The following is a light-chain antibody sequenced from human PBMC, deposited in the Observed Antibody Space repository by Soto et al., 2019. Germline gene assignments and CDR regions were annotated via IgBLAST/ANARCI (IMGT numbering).Light chain of an antibody. J-gene: IGKJ1*01. V-gene: IGKV1-39*01. CDR3: QQSDSTLRT. CDR2: AAS. Sequence: DSQMTPAPSSLSASVEDSVNITCRASQSFSRYLNWYQQKPGTAPKLLIYAASSLQSGVPSRFSGSGSGTDFTLTISSLKPEAFATYYCQQSDSTLRTFGQGNKVEIK. CDR1: QSFSRY.